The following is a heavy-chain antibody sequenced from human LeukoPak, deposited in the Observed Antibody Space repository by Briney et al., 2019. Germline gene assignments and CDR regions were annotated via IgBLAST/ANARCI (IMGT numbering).Heavy chain of an antibody. CDR3: ARQTGSYLKYSDY. J-gene: IGHJ4*02. Sequence: ASVKVSCKASGYSFTTYPMHWVRQAPGQGLEWMGIISPSGGTTNYAQTFQGRVTISVDTSKSQFSLKLSSVTASDTAVYYCARQTGSYLKYSDYWGQGTLVTVSS. CDR2: ISPSGGTT. D-gene: IGHD1-26*01. CDR1: GYSFTTYP. V-gene: IGHV1-46*01.